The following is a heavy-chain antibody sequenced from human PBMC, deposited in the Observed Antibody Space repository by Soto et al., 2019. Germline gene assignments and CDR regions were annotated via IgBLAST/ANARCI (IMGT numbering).Heavy chain of an antibody. CDR3: ARAREYNWNYDYFGY. CDR1: GGSFSGYY. CDR2: INHSGST. J-gene: IGHJ4*02. V-gene: IGHV4-34*01. Sequence: QVQLQQWGAGLLKPSETLSLTCAVYGGSFSGYYWSWIRQPPGKGLEWIGEINHSGSTNYNPSLKSRVTISVGTSKNQFSLKLSSVTAADTAVYYCARAREYNWNYDYFGYWGQGTLVTVSS. D-gene: IGHD1-7*01.